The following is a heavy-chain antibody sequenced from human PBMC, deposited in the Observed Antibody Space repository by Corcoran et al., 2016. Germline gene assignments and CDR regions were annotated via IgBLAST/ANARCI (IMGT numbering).Heavy chain of an antibody. CDR3: ARAGFVAVAAHYYYYGMDV. CDR2: ISAYNGNT. J-gene: IGHJ6*02. Sequence: QVQLVQSGAEVKKPGASVKVSCKASGYTFTSYGISWVRQAPGQGLEWMGWISAYNGNTNYARKLQGRVTMTTDTSTSTAYMELRSLRSDDTAVYYCARAGFVAVAAHYYYYGMDVWGQGTTVTVSS. CDR1: GYTFTSYG. V-gene: IGHV1-18*01. D-gene: IGHD6-19*01.